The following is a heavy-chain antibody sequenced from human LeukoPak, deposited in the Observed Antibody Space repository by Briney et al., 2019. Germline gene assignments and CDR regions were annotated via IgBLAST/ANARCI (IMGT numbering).Heavy chain of an antibody. V-gene: IGHV3-13*04. Sequence: RGSLRLSCAASGFTFSSYDMHWVRQAPGKGLEWVSAIGSAGDTYYPGSVKGRFTISRENAKNSLYLQLNSLRDGDTAVYYCARAEYFDLWGRGTLVTVSS. CDR1: GFTFSSYD. CDR2: IGSAGDT. CDR3: ARAEYFDL. J-gene: IGHJ2*01.